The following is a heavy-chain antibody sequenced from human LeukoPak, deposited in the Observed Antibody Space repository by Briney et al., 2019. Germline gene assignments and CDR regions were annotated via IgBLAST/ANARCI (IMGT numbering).Heavy chain of an antibody. CDR2: IIPILGTR. CDR1: GGTFSSYA. CDR3: ARDQDY. V-gene: IGHV1-69*13. J-gene: IGHJ4*02. Sequence: ASVKVSCKASGGTFSSYALSWVRRAPGQGLEWMGGIIPILGTRNYAQKFQGRVAITADESTSTAYMELSSLRSEDTAVYYCARDQDYWGQGTLVTVSS.